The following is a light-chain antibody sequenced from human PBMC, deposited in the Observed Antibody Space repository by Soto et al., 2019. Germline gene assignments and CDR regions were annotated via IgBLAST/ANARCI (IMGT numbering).Light chain of an antibody. CDR2: DVS. CDR3: CSYAGSPV. J-gene: IGLJ2*01. V-gene: IGLV2-11*01. CDR1: SSDVGGYNY. Sequence: QPVLTQPRSVSGSPGQSVTISCTGTSSDVGGYNYVSWYQQHPGKAPKLMIYDVSKRPSGVPDRFSGSKSGNTASLTISGLQAEDEADYYCCSYAGSPVFGGGTKVTVL.